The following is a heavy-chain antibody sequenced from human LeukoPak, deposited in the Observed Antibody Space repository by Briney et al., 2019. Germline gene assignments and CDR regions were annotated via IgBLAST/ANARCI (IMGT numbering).Heavy chain of an antibody. CDR2: IRYDGSNK. V-gene: IGHV3-30*02. J-gene: IGHJ4*02. CDR3: AKTGYCSSTSCPWGG. CDR1: GFTFSSYG. D-gene: IGHD2-2*01. Sequence: GGSLRLSCAASGFTFSSYGMHWVRQAPGKGLEWVAFIRYDGSNKYYADSVKGRFTISRDNSKNTLYLQMNSLRAEDTAVYYCAKTGYCSSTSCPWGGWGQGTLVTVSS.